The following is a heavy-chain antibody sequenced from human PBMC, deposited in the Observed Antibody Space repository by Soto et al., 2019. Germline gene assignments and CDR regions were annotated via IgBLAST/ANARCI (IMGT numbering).Heavy chain of an antibody. V-gene: IGHV3-64D*06. J-gene: IGHJ4*02. CDR1: GFTFNSYA. CDR2: ISSYGADT. CDR3: VKEGYMRSDWYGQFDY. D-gene: IGHD6-19*01. Sequence: TVGSLRLSCSASGFTFNSYAMHWVRQAPGKGLEFVSAISSYGADTYYADSVKGRFAISRDNSKNTLYLQMSSLSAEDTALYYCVKEGYMRSDWYGQFDYWGQGALVTVSS.